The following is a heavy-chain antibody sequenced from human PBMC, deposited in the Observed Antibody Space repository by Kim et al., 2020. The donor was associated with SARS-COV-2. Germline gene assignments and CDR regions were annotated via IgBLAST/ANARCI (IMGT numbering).Heavy chain of an antibody. V-gene: IGHV4-59*01. CDR3: ARGDADSSEDYDAFDI. D-gene: IGHD3-22*01. Sequence: SETLSLTCTVSGGSISSYYWSWIRQPPGKGLEWIGYIYYSGSTNYNPSLKSRVTISVDTSKNQFSLKLSSVTAADTAVYYCARGDADSSEDYDAFDIWGQRKKVTVSS. CDR1: GGSISSYY. J-gene: IGHJ3*02. CDR2: IYYSGST.